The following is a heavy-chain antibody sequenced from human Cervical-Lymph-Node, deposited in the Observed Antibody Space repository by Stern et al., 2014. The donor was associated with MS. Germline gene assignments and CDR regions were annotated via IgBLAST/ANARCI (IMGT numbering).Heavy chain of an antibody. D-gene: IGHD1-1*01. CDR3: ARDTSSPERSDW. Sequence: EQLVESGGGVIQPGGSLRLSCTASGFTVSRDYMTWVRQAPGQGLEWVSLITNVGSTFYTDSVKCRFTISRDDSKNAVYLHMTSLRAEDTAMYYCARDTSSPERSDWWGQGTLVTVSS. CDR2: ITNVGST. CDR1: GFTVSRDY. V-gene: IGHV3-53*01. J-gene: IGHJ4*02.